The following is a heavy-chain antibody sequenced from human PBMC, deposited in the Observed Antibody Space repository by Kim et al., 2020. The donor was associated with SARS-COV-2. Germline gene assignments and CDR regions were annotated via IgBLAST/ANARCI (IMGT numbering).Heavy chain of an antibody. D-gene: IGHD2-2*01. Sequence: SETLSLTCTVSGGSISSGDFYWSWIRQPPGKGLEWIGYIYYSGSTYYNPSLKSRVTISVDTSKNQFSLKLSSVTAADTAVYYCARGPHSSTSPNWFDPWGQGTLVTVSS. CDR1: GGSISSGDFY. J-gene: IGHJ5*02. CDR3: ARGPHSSTSPNWFDP. V-gene: IGHV4-30-4*01. CDR2: IYYSGST.